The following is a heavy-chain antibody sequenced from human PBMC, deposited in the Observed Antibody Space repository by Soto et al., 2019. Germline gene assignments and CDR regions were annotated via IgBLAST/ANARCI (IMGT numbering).Heavy chain of an antibody. CDR2: IFPGGST. Sequence: EAPLLESGGQLVQPGGSLRLSCAASGFTFSTYTMNWVRQAPGKGLEWVAGIFPGGSTYYANSVKGRFTISRDHSQSSVFLQMSSLRDEDTAVYYCAKDRHRDGIWTFDLWGQGTLVTVSS. D-gene: IGHD3-9*01. CDR3: AKDRHRDGIWTFDL. CDR1: GFTFSTYT. V-gene: IGHV3-23*03. J-gene: IGHJ4*02.